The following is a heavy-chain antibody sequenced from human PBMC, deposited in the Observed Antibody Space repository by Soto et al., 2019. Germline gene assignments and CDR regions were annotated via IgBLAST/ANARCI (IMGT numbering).Heavy chain of an antibody. V-gene: IGHV3-23*01. CDR3: AKDYRVVPAAVSGFLTDY. D-gene: IGHD2-2*01. J-gene: IGHJ4*02. Sequence: GGSLRLSCAASGFTFSSYAMSWVRQAPGKGLEWVSAISGSGGSTYYADSVKGRFTISRDNSKNTLYLQMNSLRAEDTAVYYCAKDYRVVPAAVSGFLTDYWGQGTPVTVSS. CDR1: GFTFSSYA. CDR2: ISGSGGST.